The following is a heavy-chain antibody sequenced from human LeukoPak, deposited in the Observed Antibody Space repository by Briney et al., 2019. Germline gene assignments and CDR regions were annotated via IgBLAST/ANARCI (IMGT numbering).Heavy chain of an antibody. V-gene: IGHV1-18*01. CDR1: GYTLTELS. CDR2: ISAYNGNT. CDR3: AREYSSGWYNWFDP. J-gene: IGHJ5*02. D-gene: IGHD6-19*01. Sequence: GASVKVSCKVSGYTLTELSMHWVRQAPGQGLEWMGWISAYNGNTNYAQKLQGRVTMTTDTSTSTAYMELRSLRSDDTAVYYCAREYSSGWYNWFDPWGQGTLSPSPQ.